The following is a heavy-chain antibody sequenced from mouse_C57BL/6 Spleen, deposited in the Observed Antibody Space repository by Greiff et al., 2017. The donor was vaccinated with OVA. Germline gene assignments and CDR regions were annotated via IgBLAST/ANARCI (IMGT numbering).Heavy chain of an antibody. Sequence: EVQGVESGGGLVQPKGSLKLSCAASGFSFNTYAMNWVRQAPGKGVEWVARIRSKSNNYSTSYADSVKDRFTISRDDSESMLYLQMNNLKTEDTAMYYCVRQAIYYDYDAWFAYWGQGTLVTVSA. V-gene: IGHV10-1*01. D-gene: IGHD2-4*01. CDR3: VRQAIYYDYDAWFAY. J-gene: IGHJ3*01. CDR1: GFSFNTYA. CDR2: IRSKSNNYST.